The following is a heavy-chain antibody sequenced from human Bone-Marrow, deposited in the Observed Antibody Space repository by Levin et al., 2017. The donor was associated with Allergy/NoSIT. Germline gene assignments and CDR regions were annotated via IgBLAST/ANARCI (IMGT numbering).Heavy chain of an antibody. CDR3: ARLAGQYGYYYMDV. D-gene: IGHD4-17*01. Sequence: RPSETLSLTCTVSGGSISSSSYYWGWIRQPPGKGLEWIGSIYYSGSTYYNPSLKSRVTISVDTSKNQFSLKLSSVTAADTTMYYCARLAGQYGYYYMDVWGKGTTVTVSS. J-gene: IGHJ6*03. CDR1: GGSISSSSYY. V-gene: IGHV4-39*01. CDR2: IYYSGST.